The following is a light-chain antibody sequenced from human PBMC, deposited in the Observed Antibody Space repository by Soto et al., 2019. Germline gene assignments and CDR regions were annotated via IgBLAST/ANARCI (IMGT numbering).Light chain of an antibody. J-gene: IGLJ3*02. CDR3: SSFGGGNKVL. V-gene: IGLV2-8*01. CDR2: EVD. Sequence: QSALTQPPSASGSPGQSVTISCTGTSSDVGGYNFVSWYQQHPGKVPKSVIYEVDKRPSGVPDRFSGSKSGNTASLTVSGLQAEDEAEYYCSSFGGGNKVLFGGGTKLTV. CDR1: SSDVGGYNF.